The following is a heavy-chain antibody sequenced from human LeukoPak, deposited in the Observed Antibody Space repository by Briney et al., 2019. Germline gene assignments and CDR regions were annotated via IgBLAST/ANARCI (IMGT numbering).Heavy chain of an antibody. CDR1: GFTFSSYG. D-gene: IGHD3-22*01. J-gene: IGHJ3*02. CDR3: ARDDSSGYYLLGAFDI. CDR2: IRYDGSNK. Sequence: PGGSLRLSCAASGFTFSSYGMHWVRQAPGKGLEWVAFIRYDGSNKYYPDSVKGRFTISRDNSMNTLYLQMNSLRADDTAVYYCARDDSSGYYLLGAFDIWGQGTMVTVSS. V-gene: IGHV3-30*02.